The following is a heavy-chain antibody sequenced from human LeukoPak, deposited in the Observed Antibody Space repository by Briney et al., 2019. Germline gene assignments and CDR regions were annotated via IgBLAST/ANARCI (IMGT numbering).Heavy chain of an antibody. CDR1: GFTFSSYS. V-gene: IGHV3-48*04. CDR2: ISSSSSTI. Sequence: PGGSLRLSCAASGFTFSSYSMNWVRQAPGKGLEWVSYISSSSSTIYYADSVKGRFTISRDNAKNSLYLQMNSLRAEDTAVYYCARGWHIVVVTAIQDAFDIWGQGTMVTVSS. J-gene: IGHJ3*02. D-gene: IGHD2-21*02. CDR3: ARGWHIVVVTAIQDAFDI.